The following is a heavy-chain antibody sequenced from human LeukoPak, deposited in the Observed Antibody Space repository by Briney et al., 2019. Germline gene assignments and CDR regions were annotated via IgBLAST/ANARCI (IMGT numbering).Heavy chain of an antibody. J-gene: IGHJ4*02. CDR2: IFYSGLT. Sequence: SETLSLTCTVSGGSISSSSNYWDWIRQPPGKGLEWIGSIFYSGLTYYNPSLKSRVTISVDTSKNQFSLKLSSVTAADTAVYYCARSYDSSGPFDYGGQGTLVTVSS. V-gene: IGHV4-39*07. CDR3: ARSYDSSGPFDY. D-gene: IGHD3-22*01. CDR1: GGSISSSSNY.